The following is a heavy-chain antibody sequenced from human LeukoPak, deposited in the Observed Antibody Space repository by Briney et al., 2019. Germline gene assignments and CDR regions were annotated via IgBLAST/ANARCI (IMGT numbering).Heavy chain of an antibody. V-gene: IGHV4-61*01. Sequence: SQTLSLTCTVSGGSISSGSYYWSWIRQPPGKGLEWIGYIYYSGSTNYNPSLKSRVTISVDTSKNQFSLKLSSVTAADTAVYYCARDRLSIVPAAIWYFDLWGRGTLVTVSS. CDR3: ARDRLSIVPAAIWYFDL. CDR2: IYYSGST. J-gene: IGHJ2*01. CDR1: GGSISSGSYY. D-gene: IGHD2-2*01.